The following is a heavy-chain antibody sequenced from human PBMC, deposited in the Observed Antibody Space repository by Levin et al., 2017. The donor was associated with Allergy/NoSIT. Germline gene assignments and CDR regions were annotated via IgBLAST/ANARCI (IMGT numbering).Heavy chain of an antibody. Sequence: SETLSLTCTVSGGSINDFYWSWIRQPPGKGLEWIGYIFYNGITNYNPSLKSRVTISVDTSNNQFSLKLSSVTAADAAVYYCAREYDNSGPWARGFDYWGQGNLVTVSS. CDR1: GGSINDFY. CDR2: IFYNGIT. D-gene: IGHD3-22*01. V-gene: IGHV4-59*01. CDR3: AREYDNSGPWARGFDY. J-gene: IGHJ4*02.